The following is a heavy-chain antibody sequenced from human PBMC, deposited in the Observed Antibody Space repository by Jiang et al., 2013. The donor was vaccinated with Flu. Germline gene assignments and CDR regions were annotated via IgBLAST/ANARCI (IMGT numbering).Heavy chain of an antibody. Sequence: QTLSLTCAISGDSVSSNSAAWNWIRQSPSRGLEWLGRTYYRSKWYNDYAVSVKSRITINPDTSKNQFSLQLNSVTPEDTAVYYCARDKSQKHQRTGVRVVDGYAFDIWGQGTMVTVSS. CDR2: TYYRSKWYN. CDR3: ARDKSQKHQRTGVRVVDGYAFDI. CDR1: GDSVSSNSAA. V-gene: IGHV6-1*01. J-gene: IGHJ3*02. D-gene: IGHD7-27*01.